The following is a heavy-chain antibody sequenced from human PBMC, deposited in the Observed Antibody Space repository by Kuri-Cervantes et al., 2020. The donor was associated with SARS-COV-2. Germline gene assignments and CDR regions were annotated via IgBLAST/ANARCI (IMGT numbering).Heavy chain of an antibody. V-gene: IGHV1-69*13. J-gene: IGHJ6*03. Sequence: SVKVSCKASGGTFSSYAISWVRQAPGQGLEWMGGIIPIFGTANYAQKFQGRVTITADESTSTAYMELSSLRSEDTAVYYCAVGADTAAPNSYYYYMDVWGKGTTVTDSS. CDR2: IIPIFGTA. CDR3: AVGADTAAPNSYYYYMDV. D-gene: IGHD5-18*01. CDR1: GGTFSSYA.